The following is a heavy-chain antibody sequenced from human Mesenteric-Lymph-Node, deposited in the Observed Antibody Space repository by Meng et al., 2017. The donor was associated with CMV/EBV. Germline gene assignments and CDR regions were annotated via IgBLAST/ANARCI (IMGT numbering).Heavy chain of an antibody. CDR1: GFAFSSYV. J-gene: IGHJ4*02. Sequence: GGSLRLSCAASGFAFSSYVMHWVRQAPGKGLECVAVISYDGTNKYYADSVKGRFTISRDNSKNTLYLQMNSLTAEDSAVYYCAKDQGIGVAGPPGKFDYWGQGTPVTVSS. D-gene: IGHD6-19*01. CDR3: AKDQGIGVAGPPGKFDY. CDR2: ISYDGTNK. V-gene: IGHV3-30*18.